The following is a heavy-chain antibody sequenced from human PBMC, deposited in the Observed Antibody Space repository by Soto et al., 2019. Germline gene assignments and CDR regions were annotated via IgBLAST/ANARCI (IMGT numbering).Heavy chain of an antibody. V-gene: IGHV1-58*01. CDR1: GFTFTSSA. Sequence: QMQLVQSGPEVKKPGTSVKVSCKASGFTFTSSAVQWVRQARGQRLEWIGWIVVGSGNTNYAQKFQERVTITRDMSTNTAYMERSSLRSEDTAVYYCAAGVNGLGKGFYYYYGMDVWGQGTTVTVSS. CDR3: AAGVNGLGKGFYYYYGMDV. CDR2: IVVGSGNT. D-gene: IGHD2-15*01. J-gene: IGHJ6*02.